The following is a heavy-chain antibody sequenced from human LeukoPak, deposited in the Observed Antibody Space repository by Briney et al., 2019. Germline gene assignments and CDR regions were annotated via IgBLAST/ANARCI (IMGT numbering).Heavy chain of an antibody. Sequence: GGSLRLSCAASGFTFSTYSMDWVRQAPGKGLEWVSSISSSGSYIYYADSVKGRFTISRDNAKNSLYLQMNSLRAEDTAVYYCARAPEGIWPDYWGQGTLVTVSS. CDR3: ARAPEGIWPDY. CDR2: ISSSGSYI. D-gene: IGHD1-14*01. V-gene: IGHV3-21*01. CDR1: GFTFSTYS. J-gene: IGHJ4*02.